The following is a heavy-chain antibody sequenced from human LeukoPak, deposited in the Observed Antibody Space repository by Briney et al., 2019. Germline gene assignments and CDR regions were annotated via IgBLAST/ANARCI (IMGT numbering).Heavy chain of an antibody. CDR1: GFTFSSFA. D-gene: IGHD2-2*01. V-gene: IGHV3-23*01. J-gene: IGHJ4*02. CDR3: AKDREFCTSTTCFYDY. CDR2: ISASGGTT. Sequence: GGSLRLSCAASGFTFSSFAMSWVRQAPGKGLEWVAAISASGGTTYYADSVRGRFTISRDNSRSTLTLHMNSLRAGDTAVFYCAKDREFCTSTTCFYDYWGQGTLVTVSS.